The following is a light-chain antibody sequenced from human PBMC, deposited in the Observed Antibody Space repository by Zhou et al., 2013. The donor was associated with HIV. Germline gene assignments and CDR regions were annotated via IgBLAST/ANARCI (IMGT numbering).Light chain of an antibody. CDR1: SSNIGAGYD. CDR2: VNN. CDR3: SSYTSTNTLVI. V-gene: IGLV1-40*01. J-gene: IGLJ2*01. Sequence: QSVLTQPPSVSGAPGQRVTISCTGSSSNIGAGYDVHWYQQLPGTAPKLLIYVNNNRPSGVPDRFSGSKSGNTASLTISGLQAEDEADYFCSSYTSTNTLVIFGGGTKLTVL.